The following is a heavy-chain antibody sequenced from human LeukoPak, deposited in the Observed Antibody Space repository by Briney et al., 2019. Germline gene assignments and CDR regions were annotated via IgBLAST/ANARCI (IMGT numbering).Heavy chain of an antibody. CDR2: INPDGSQK. Sequence: PGGSLRLSCEASGFTFSGNWMSWVRQAPGKGPEWVASINPDGSQKLYVDSVKGRFTISRDNTKSSLYLQMNSLGAEDTAMYYCAKLLGTATTYDSWGQGTRVTVSS. D-gene: IGHD5-24*01. CDR3: AKLLGTATTYDS. V-gene: IGHV3-7*01. J-gene: IGHJ4*02. CDR1: GFTFSGNW.